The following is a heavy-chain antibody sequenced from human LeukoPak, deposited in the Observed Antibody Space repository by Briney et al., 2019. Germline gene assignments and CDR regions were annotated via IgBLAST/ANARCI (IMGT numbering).Heavy chain of an antibody. CDR3: AKDQAWCSSTSCYDLVYGY. CDR2: ISGTGGST. D-gene: IGHD2-2*01. V-gene: IGHV3-23*01. J-gene: IGHJ4*02. Sequence: PPGGSLRLSCAAAGFTFSSYAMSWVRQAPGKGLEWVSAISGTGGSTYYADSVKGRFTISRDDSKNTLYLQMNSLRAEDTAVYYCAKDQAWCSSTSCYDLVYGYWGQGTLVTVSS. CDR1: GFTFSSYA.